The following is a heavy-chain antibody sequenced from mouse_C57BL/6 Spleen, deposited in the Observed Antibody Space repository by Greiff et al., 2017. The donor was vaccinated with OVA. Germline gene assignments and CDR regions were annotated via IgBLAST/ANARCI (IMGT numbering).Heavy chain of an antibody. CDR3: ARGDYDAWFAY. Sequence: EVQLVESGPGMVKPSQSLSLTCTVTGYSITSGYDWHWIRHFPGNKLEWMGYISYSGSTNYNPSLKSRISITHDTSKNHFFLKLNSVTTEDTATYYCARGDYDAWFAYWGQGTLVTVSA. CDR1: GYSITSGYD. CDR2: ISYSGST. D-gene: IGHD2-4*01. V-gene: IGHV3-1*01. J-gene: IGHJ3*01.